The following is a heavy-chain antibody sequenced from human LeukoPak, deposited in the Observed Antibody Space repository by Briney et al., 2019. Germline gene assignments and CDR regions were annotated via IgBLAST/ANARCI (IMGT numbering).Heavy chain of an antibody. V-gene: IGHV3-21*01. CDR1: GFTFSSYS. CDR3: ARTTTFMWFDP. CDR2: ISSSSSYI. D-gene: IGHD3-16*01. Sequence: GGSPRLSCAASGFTFSSYSMNWVRQAPGKGLEWVSSISSSSSYIYYADSVKGRFTISRDNAKNSLYLQMNSLRAEDTAVYYCARTTTFMWFDPWGQGTLVTVSS. J-gene: IGHJ5*02.